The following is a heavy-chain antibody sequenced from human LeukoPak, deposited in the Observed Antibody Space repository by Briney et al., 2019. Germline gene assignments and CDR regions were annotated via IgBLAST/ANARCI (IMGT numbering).Heavy chain of an antibody. Sequence: SETLSLTCTVSGGSISSSSYYWGWIRQPPGKGLEWIGSIYYSGSTYYNPSLKSRVTISVDTSKNQFSLKLSSVTAADTAVYYCAREAPSVAASGAYYYYYMDVWGKGTTVTVSS. CDR2: IYYSGST. CDR1: GGSISSSSYY. CDR3: AREAPSVAASGAYYYYYMDV. D-gene: IGHD2-15*01. J-gene: IGHJ6*03. V-gene: IGHV4-39*07.